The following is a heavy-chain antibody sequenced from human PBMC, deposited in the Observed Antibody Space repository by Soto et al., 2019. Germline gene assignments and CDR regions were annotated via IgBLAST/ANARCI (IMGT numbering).Heavy chain of an antibody. CDR3: AKTLTTVTRYYFDY. D-gene: IGHD4-4*01. CDR1: GFTFSRYG. CDR2: ISYDGSNK. J-gene: IGHJ4*02. V-gene: IGHV3-30*18. Sequence: AGGSLRLSCAASGFTFSRYGMHWVRQAPGKGLEWVAVISYDGSNKYYADSVKGRFTISRDNSKNTLFLQMNSLRAEDTAVYYCAKTLTTVTRYYFDYWGQGTLVTVSS.